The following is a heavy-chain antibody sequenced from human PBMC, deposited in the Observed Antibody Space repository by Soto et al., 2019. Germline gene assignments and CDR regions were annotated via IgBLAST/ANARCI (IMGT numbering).Heavy chain of an antibody. CDR1: GGSISSYY. Sequence: SETLSLTCTDSGGSISSYYWSWIRKHPGKGLEWIGEIYHSGSTNYNPSLKSRVTISVDKSKNQFSLKLSSVTAADTAVYYCARYGGSGPGSFDYWGQGTLVTVSS. D-gene: IGHD6-19*01. V-gene: IGHV4-59*12. CDR2: IYHSGST. CDR3: ARYGGSGPGSFDY. J-gene: IGHJ4*02.